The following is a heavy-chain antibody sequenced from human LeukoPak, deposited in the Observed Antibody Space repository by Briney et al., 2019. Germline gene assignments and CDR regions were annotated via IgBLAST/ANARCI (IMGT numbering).Heavy chain of an antibody. CDR1: GFTFGNYA. CDR2: IFSGGTT. J-gene: IGHJ6*02. Sequence: GGSLRLSCAASGFTFGNYAMSWVRQAPGKGLEWVSVIFSGGTTYYADSVKGRFTISRDNSKNTLYLQMNSLRAEDTAVYYCAREGNYYDMDVWGQGTTVTVSS. V-gene: IGHV3-53*01. CDR3: AREGNYYDMDV.